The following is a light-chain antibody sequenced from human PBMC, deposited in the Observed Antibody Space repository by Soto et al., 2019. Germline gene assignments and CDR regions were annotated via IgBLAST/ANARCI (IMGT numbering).Light chain of an antibody. CDR3: AAWDDSLTGPV. J-gene: IGLJ3*02. V-gene: IGLV1-44*01. CDR1: ISNIGSNT. CDR2: SDD. Sequence: QSVLTQPPSASGTPGQRVTISCSGSISNIGSNTVNWYQQVPGTAPKLLIYSDDQRPSGVPDRFSGSKSGTSASLAISSLQYEDVADYYCAAWDDSLTGPVFGGGTKLTVL.